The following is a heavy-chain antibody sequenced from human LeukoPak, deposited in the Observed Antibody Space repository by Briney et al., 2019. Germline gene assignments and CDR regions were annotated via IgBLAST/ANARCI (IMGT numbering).Heavy chain of an antibody. J-gene: IGHJ3*02. CDR2: IKSDGSST. Sequence: GGSLRLSCAASGFTFSSYWMHWVRQAPGKGLVWVSRIKSDGSSTSYADSVKGRFIISRDNAKNTLYLQMNSLRAEDTAVYYCARIGAATYAFDIWGQGTMVTVSS. D-gene: IGHD1-26*01. V-gene: IGHV3-74*01. CDR1: GFTFSSYW. CDR3: ARIGAATYAFDI.